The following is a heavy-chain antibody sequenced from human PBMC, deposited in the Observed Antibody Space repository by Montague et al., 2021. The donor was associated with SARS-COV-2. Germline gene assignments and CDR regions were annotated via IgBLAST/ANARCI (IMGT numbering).Heavy chain of an antibody. J-gene: IGHJ6*02. Sequence: SETLSLTCAVYGGSLSGYYWRWIRQPPGEGLEWIAEISHSGSTSYNPSLKSRVTISVDTSKNQFSLKLSSATAADTAVYYCARVPYRLLFVPRYYGMDVWGQGTTVTVSS. V-gene: IGHV4-34*01. CDR3: ARVPYRLLFVPRYYGMDV. D-gene: IGHD2-2*01. CDR2: ISHSGST. CDR1: GGSLSGYY.